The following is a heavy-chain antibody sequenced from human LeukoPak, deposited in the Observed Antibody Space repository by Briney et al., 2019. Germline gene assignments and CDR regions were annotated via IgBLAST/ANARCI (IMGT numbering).Heavy chain of an antibody. J-gene: IGHJ4*02. Sequence: QAGGSLRLSCAASGFTLRSNMHWVRQAPGKGLEWVAVISSDGSNKDHADSVKGRFTISGDNSKNTLYLQMNSLRAEDTAVYYCARDRGINLFDYWGQGTLVTVSS. CDR3: ARDRGINLFDY. CDR2: ISSDGSNK. V-gene: IGHV3-30-3*01. D-gene: IGHD3-16*01. CDR1: GFTLRSN.